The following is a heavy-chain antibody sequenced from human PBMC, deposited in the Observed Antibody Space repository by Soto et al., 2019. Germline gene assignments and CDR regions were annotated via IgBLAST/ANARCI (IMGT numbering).Heavy chain of an antibody. Sequence: GSPRLPCAASGFTFSSYSMNWVRQAPGKWLEWVSYISSRSSTIYYADSVKGRLTISRDNAKNSLYLQMNSLRDEDTAVYYCARTGYCSGGSCYSRSYYYYGMDVWGPG. CDR3: ARTGYCSGGSCYSRSYYYYGMDV. V-gene: IGHV3-48*02. D-gene: IGHD2-15*01. J-gene: IGHJ6*02. CDR1: GFTFSSYS. CDR2: ISSRSSTI.